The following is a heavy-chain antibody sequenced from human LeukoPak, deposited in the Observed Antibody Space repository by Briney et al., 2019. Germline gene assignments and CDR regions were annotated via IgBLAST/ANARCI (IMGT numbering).Heavy chain of an antibody. Sequence: SETLSLTCTVSGGSISSYYWRWIRQPPGKGLEGIGYINYSGRTNYNPSLTRGVTISVDRTKNKSSLTLGSVPAPDTAVYYCARTTEGGYTYDYFYYYYMDVWGKGTTVTISS. V-gene: IGHV4-59*01. D-gene: IGHD5-18*01. CDR3: ARTTEGGYTYDYFYYYYMDV. CDR2: INYSGRT. J-gene: IGHJ6*03. CDR1: GGSISSYY.